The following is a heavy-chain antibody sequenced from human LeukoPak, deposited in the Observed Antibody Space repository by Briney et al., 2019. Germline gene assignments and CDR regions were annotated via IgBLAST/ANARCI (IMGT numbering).Heavy chain of an antibody. CDR1: GFTFSSYS. CDR3: ARDPHRGAFDI. Sequence: GGSLRLSCAASGFTFSSYSMNWVRQAPGKGLEWVSYISSSSSTIYYADSAKGRFTISRDNAKNSLYLQMNSLRAEDTAVYYCARDPHRGAFDIWGQGTMVTVSS. D-gene: IGHD3-16*01. J-gene: IGHJ3*02. V-gene: IGHV3-48*01. CDR2: ISSSSSTI.